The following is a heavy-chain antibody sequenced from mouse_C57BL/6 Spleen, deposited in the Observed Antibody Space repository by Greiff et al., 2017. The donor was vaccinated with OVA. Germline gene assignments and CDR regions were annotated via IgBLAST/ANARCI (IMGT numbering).Heavy chain of an antibody. CDR1: GFNIKDYY. CDR3: ARYDGSSYGYFDV. J-gene: IGHJ1*03. D-gene: IGHD1-1*01. Sequence: VQLQQSGAELVKPGASVKLSCTASGFNIKDYYMHWVKQRTEQGLEWIGRIDPEDGETKYAPKFQGKATITADPSSNTAYLQLSSLTSEDTAVDYCARYDGSSYGYFDVWGTGTTVTVSS. CDR2: IDPEDGET. V-gene: IGHV14-2*01.